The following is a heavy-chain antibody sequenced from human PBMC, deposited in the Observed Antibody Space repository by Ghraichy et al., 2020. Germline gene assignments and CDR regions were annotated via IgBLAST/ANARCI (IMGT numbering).Heavy chain of an antibody. J-gene: IGHJ4*02. CDR3: ASDYYYDSSAYDY. Sequence: SETLSLTCAVYGGSFSGYYWNWIRQPPGKGLEWIGEINPGGSTNYNPSLKSRVTMSVDTSKNQFSLKLSSVTAADTAVYYCASDYYYDSSAYDYWGQGTLVTVSS. D-gene: IGHD3-22*01. V-gene: IGHV4-34*01. CDR1: GGSFSGYY. CDR2: INPGGST.